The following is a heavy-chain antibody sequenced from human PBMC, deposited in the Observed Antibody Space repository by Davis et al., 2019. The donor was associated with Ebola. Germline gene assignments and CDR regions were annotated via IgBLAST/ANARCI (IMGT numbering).Heavy chain of an antibody. D-gene: IGHD6-13*01. V-gene: IGHV4-34*01. CDR3: ARGLLPGIADY. CDR1: GFSFSGYD. Sequence: GSLRLSCTASGFSFSGYDMSWVRQTPGKGLEWIGEINHSGSTNYNPSLKSRVTISVDTSKNQFSLKLNSVTAADTAVYYCARGLLPGIADYWGQGTLVTVSS. CDR2: INHSGST. J-gene: IGHJ4*02.